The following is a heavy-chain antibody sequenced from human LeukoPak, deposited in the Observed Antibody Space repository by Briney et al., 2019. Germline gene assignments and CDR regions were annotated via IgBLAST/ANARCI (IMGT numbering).Heavy chain of an antibody. CDR3: TTGPYDILTKSLDY. J-gene: IGHJ4*02. D-gene: IGHD3-9*01. V-gene: IGHV3-15*01. CDR2: IKSKTDGGTT. Sequence: GGSLRLSCAASGFTFSNAWMSWVRQAPGKGLEWVGRIKSKTDGGTTDYAAPVKGRFTISRDDSKNTLYLQMNSLKTEDTAVYYCTTGPYDILTKSLDYWGQGTLVTVSS. CDR1: GFTFSNAW.